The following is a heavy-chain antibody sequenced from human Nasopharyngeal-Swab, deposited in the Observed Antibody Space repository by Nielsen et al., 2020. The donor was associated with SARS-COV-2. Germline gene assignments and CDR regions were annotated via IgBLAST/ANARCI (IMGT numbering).Heavy chain of an antibody. CDR2: INPNSGGT. D-gene: IGHD6-13*01. CDR1: GYTFTGYY. Sequence: ASVKVSCKASGYTFTGYYMHWVRQAPGQGLEWMGRINPNSGGTNYAQKFQGRVIMTRDTSISTAYMELSRLRSDDTAVYYCARPLGSSPSNWFDPWGQGTLVTVSS. J-gene: IGHJ5*02. CDR3: ARPLGSSPSNWFDP. V-gene: IGHV1-2*06.